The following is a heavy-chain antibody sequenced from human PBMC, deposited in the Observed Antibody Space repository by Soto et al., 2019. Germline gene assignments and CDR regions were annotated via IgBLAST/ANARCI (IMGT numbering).Heavy chain of an antibody. V-gene: IGHV1-18*01. CDR2: NSAYNDNT. CDR3: ARLLKGGGAPVNCLVP. Sequence: ASVKVSCKSSGYTFTKFGISWVRQAPGQGLEWMGWNSAYNDNTNYAQKLQGRVTMTSDTSTSTAYMELRSLRSDDTAVYYCARLLKGGGAPVNCLVPWGQ. CDR1: GYTFTKFG. J-gene: IGHJ5*02. D-gene: IGHD1-26*01.